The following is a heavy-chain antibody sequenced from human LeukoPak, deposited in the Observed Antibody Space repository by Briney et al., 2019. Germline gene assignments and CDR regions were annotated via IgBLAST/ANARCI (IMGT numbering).Heavy chain of an antibody. J-gene: IGHJ1*01. Sequence: PSGGSLRLSCAASGFTVSSNYMSWVRQAPGKGLEWVSVIYSGGSTYYADSVKGRFTISRDNSKNTLYLQMNSLRAEDTAVYYCAKGDVVPGEIWDEYFQHWGQGTLVTVSS. V-gene: IGHV3-53*01. CDR3: AKGDVVPGEIWDEYFQH. CDR2: IYSGGST. D-gene: IGHD1-26*01. CDR1: GFTVSSNY.